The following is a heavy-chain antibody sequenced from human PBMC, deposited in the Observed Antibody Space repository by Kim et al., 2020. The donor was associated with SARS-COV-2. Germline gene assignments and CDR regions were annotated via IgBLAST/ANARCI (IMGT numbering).Heavy chain of an antibody. J-gene: IGHJ6*02. CDR3: ASAPRNYGSVSYPHYYYYGMDV. CDR2: IYYSGST. Sequence: SETLSLTCTVSGGSISSYYWSWIRQPPGKGLEWIGYIYYSGSTNYNPSLKSRVTISVDTSKNQFSLKLSSVTAADTAVYYCASAPRNYGSVSYPHYYYYGMDVWGQGTTVTVSS. V-gene: IGHV4-59*01. CDR1: GGSISSYY. D-gene: IGHD3-10*01.